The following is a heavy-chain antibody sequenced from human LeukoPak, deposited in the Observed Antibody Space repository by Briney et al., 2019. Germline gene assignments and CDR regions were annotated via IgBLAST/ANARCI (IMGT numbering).Heavy chain of an antibody. D-gene: IGHD2-15*01. CDR2: ISAYNGNT. J-gene: IGHJ5*02. CDR1: GYTFTSYG. Sequence: ASVKVSCKASGYTFTSYGISWVRQAPGQGLEWMGWISAYNGNTNYAQKLQDRVTMTTDTSTSTAYMELRSLRSDDTAVYYCARGRYCSGGSCYWTAGFDPWGQGTLVTVSS. V-gene: IGHV1-18*01. CDR3: ARGRYCSGGSCYWTAGFDP.